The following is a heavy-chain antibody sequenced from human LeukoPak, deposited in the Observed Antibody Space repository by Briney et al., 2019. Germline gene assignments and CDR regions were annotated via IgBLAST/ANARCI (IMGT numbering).Heavy chain of an antibody. CDR1: GFTFSSYS. Sequence: GGSLRLSCAASGFTFSSYSMNWVRQAPGKGLEWVSYISSSSSTIYYADSVKGRFTISRDNAKNSLYLQMNSLRAEDTAVYYCARDRKSRYGSGSYRRGLFDPWGQGTLVTVSS. V-gene: IGHV3-48*01. CDR2: ISSSSSTI. J-gene: IGHJ5*02. D-gene: IGHD3-10*01. CDR3: ARDRKSRYGSGSYRRGLFDP.